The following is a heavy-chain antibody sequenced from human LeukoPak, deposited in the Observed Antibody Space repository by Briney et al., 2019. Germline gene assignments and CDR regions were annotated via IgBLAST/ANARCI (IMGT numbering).Heavy chain of an antibody. Sequence: GGSLRLSCAASGFTFSSYSMNWVRQAPGMGLEWVSYISIGSSTIYYADSVKGRFTISRDNAKNSLYLQMNSLRAEDTAVYYCARDPYGSGDGYFDYWGQGTLVTVSS. CDR3: ARDPYGSGDGYFDY. V-gene: IGHV3-48*01. D-gene: IGHD3-10*01. J-gene: IGHJ4*02. CDR2: ISIGSSTI. CDR1: GFTFSSYS.